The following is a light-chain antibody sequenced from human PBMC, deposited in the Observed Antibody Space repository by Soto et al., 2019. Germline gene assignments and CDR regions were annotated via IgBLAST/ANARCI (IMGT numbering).Light chain of an antibody. V-gene: IGLV2-14*01. CDR3: SSYTSSSTLSV. CDR1: SSDVGGYNY. Sequence: QSLVTQPASVSGAPGQSITISCPGTSSDVGGYNYVSWYQQHPGKAPKLMIYEVSNRPSGVSNRFSGSKSGNTASLTISGLQAEAEADYYCSSYTSSSTLSVFGTGTKVTVL. CDR2: EVS. J-gene: IGLJ1*01.